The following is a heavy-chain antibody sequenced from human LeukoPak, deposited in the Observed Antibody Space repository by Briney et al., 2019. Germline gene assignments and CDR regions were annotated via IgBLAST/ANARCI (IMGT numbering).Heavy chain of an antibody. Sequence: SETLSLTCTVSGGSISSSSYYWGWIRQPPGKGLEWIGSIYYSGSPYYNPSLKSRVTISVDTSKNQFSPKLSSVTAADTAVYYCARPYSSRTYHFDYWGQGTLVTVSS. J-gene: IGHJ4*02. CDR1: GGSISSSSYY. CDR2: IYYSGSP. V-gene: IGHV4-39*01. D-gene: IGHD6-13*01. CDR3: ARPYSSRTYHFDY.